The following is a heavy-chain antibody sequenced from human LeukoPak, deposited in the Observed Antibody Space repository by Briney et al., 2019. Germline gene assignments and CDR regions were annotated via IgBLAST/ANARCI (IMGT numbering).Heavy chain of an antibody. V-gene: IGHV5-51*01. CDR3: ARGGAVAATWLEF. CDR2: IFPGDSDT. J-gene: IGHJ4*02. CDR1: GYRFTNYW. Sequence: QPGGSLRLSCKGSGYRFTNYWIGWVRQMPGKGLEWMGIIFPGDSDTRYSPSFQGQVTISADKSISTAYLQWSSLKASDTAMYYCARGGAVAATWLEFWGQGTLVTVSS. D-gene: IGHD6-19*01.